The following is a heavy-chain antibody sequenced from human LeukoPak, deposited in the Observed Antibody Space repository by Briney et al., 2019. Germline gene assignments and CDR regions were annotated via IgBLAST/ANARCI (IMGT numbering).Heavy chain of an antibody. J-gene: IGHJ3*02. CDR3: ARSGYCSSTSCWDDAFDI. CDR2: ISSSSSYI. D-gene: IGHD2-2*01. V-gene: IGHV3-21*01. Sequence: GGSLRLSCAASGFTFSSYGMHWVRQAPGKGLEWVSSISSSSSYIYYADSVKGRFTISRDNAKNSLYLQMNSLRAEDTAVYYCARSGYCSSTSCWDDAFDIWGQGTMVTVSS. CDR1: GFTFSSYG.